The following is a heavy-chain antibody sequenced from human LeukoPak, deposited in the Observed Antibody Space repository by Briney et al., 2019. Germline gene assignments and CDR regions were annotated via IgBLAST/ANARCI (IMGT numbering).Heavy chain of an antibody. CDR2: INPNSGGT. Sequence: ASVKVSCKASGYTFTGYYMHWVRQAPGQGLEWMGWINPNSGGTNYAQKFQGRVTMTRDTSISTAHMELSRLRSDDTAVYYCATPPDFWSGYYSNWGQGTLVTVSS. CDR1: GYTFTGYY. J-gene: IGHJ4*02. V-gene: IGHV1-2*02. D-gene: IGHD3-3*01. CDR3: ATPPDFWSGYYSN.